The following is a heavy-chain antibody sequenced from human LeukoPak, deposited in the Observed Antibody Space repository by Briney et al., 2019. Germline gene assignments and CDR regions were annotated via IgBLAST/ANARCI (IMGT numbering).Heavy chain of an antibody. Sequence: PGRSLRLSCAASGFTFSSYAMSWVRQAPGKGLEWVSAISGSGGSTYYADSVKGRFTISRDNSKNTLYLQMNSLRAEDTAVYYCAKDKQQLVGASTTFDYWGQGTLVTVSS. D-gene: IGHD6-13*01. CDR1: GFTFSSYA. CDR2: ISGSGGST. V-gene: IGHV3-23*01. J-gene: IGHJ4*02. CDR3: AKDKQQLVGASTTFDY.